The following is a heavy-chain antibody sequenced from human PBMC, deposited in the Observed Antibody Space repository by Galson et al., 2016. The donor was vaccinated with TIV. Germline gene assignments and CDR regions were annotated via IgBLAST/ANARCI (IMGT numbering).Heavy chain of an antibody. D-gene: IGHD3-22*01. V-gene: IGHV3-23*01. CDR1: GFTFQNYA. CDR2: ISGRGFKT. CDR3: ARRRVQFDNSDYYGPDY. Sequence: SCKASGFTFQNYAMNWVRQAPGKGLEWVSGISGRGFKTYYADSVKGRFIISRDNSKDTIYLHLSSLRVEDTAVYYCARRRVQFDNSDYYGPDYWGQGTLVTVSS. J-gene: IGHJ4*02.